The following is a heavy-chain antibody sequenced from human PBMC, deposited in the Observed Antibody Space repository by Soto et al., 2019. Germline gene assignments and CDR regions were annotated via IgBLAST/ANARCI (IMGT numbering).Heavy chain of an antibody. CDR2: AYYSGDT. CDR3: GRDRSTYGGGGTGEVKENWFDP. V-gene: IGHV4-59*01. Sequence: SETRCLTCGVSGGSISRCYWSGIRQPPGKGLEWIGYAYYSGDTGYNRSLNSRVTMAVETSKNQVSLKLSSVTAADTAVYYCGRDRSTYGGGGTGEVKENWFDPWGQGALVTVS. CDR1: GGSISRCY. D-gene: IGHD2-8*01. J-gene: IGHJ5*02.